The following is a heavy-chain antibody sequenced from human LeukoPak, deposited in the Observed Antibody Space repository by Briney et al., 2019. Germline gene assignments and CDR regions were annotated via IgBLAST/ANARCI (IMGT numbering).Heavy chain of an antibody. CDR2: INHSGST. D-gene: IGHD6-13*01. CDR1: GGSFSGYY. CDR3: ARRNRRIAAAGTDY. J-gene: IGHJ4*02. Sequence: SETLSLTCAVYGGSFSGYYWSWIRQPPGKGLEWIGEINHSGSTNYNPSLKSRVTISVDTSKNQFSLKLSSVTAADTAVYYCARRNRRIAAAGTDYWGQGTLVTVSS. V-gene: IGHV4-34*01.